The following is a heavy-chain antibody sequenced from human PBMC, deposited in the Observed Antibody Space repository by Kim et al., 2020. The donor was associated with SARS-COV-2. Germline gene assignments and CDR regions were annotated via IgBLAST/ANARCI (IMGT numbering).Heavy chain of an antibody. CDR3: AKRAYCGADCSSGFDC. D-gene: IGHD2-21*01. Sequence: GGSLRLSCAASGFTFSSYNMTWVRQAPGKGLEWVSTVTHNGGSTYYADSVKGRFTISRDNSKNTLSLQMNSLRVEDTAVYFCAKRAYCGADCSSGFDCWGQGTLVTVSS. CDR1: GFTFSSYN. J-gene: IGHJ4*02. CDR2: VTHNGGST. V-gene: IGHV3-23*01.